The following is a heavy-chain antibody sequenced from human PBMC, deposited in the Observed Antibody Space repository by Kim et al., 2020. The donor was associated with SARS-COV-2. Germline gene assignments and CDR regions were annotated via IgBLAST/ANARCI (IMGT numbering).Heavy chain of an antibody. CDR1: GGSISSGGYY. CDR2: IYYSGST. V-gene: IGHV4-31*03. J-gene: IGHJ5*02. D-gene: IGHD2-15*01. Sequence: SETLSLTCTVSGGSISSGGYYWSWIRQHPGKGLEWIGYIYYSGSTYYNPSLKSRVTISVDTSKNQFSLKLSSVTAADTAVYYCARRYCSGGSCYFYGGNWFDPWGQGTLVTVSS. CDR3: ARRYCSGGSCYFYGGNWFDP.